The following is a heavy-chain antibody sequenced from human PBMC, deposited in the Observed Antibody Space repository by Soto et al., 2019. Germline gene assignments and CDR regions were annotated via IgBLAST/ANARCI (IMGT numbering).Heavy chain of an antibody. J-gene: IGHJ4*02. CDR2: IYYSGST. V-gene: IGHV4-31*03. CDR1: GGSISSGGYY. D-gene: IGHD3-22*01. Sequence: SETLSLTCTVSGGSISSGGYYWSWIRQHPGKGLEWIGYIYYSGSTYYNPSLKSRVTISVDTSKNQFSLKLSSVTAADTAVYYCARVGYYYDSSGSPVFDYWGQGTLVTVSS. CDR3: ARVGYYYDSSGSPVFDY.